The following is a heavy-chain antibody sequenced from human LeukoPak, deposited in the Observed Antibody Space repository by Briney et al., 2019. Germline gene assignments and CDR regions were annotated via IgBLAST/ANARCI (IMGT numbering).Heavy chain of an antibody. D-gene: IGHD2-2*01. CDR3: ARTDTSHSKYYFDY. CDR1: GSSITTYTH. J-gene: IGHJ4*02. Sequence: SETLSLTCTVSGSSITTYTHWGWIRQSPGKGLEWIASIHHTGNTYHNPSLKRRVTISVDTSKNQFSLKLSSVTAADTAVYYCARTDTSHSKYYFDYWGQGTLVTVSS. V-gene: IGHV4-38-2*02. CDR2: IHHTGNT.